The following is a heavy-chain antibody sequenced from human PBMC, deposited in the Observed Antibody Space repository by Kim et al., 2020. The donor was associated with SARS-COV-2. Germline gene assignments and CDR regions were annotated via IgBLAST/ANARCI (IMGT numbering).Heavy chain of an antibody. V-gene: IGHV3-23*01. CDR3: AKTHIAVAGIGFDP. Sequence: ADSVEGRFTISRDNSKNTLYLQMNSLRAEDTAVYYCAKTHIAVAGIGFDPWGQGTLVTVSS. D-gene: IGHD6-19*01. J-gene: IGHJ5*02.